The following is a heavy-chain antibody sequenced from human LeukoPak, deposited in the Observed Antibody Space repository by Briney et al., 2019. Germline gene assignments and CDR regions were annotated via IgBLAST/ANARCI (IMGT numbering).Heavy chain of an antibody. V-gene: IGHV3-21*01. CDR3: ARDKVVTRGVYYYYGMDV. CDR2: ISSSSSYI. J-gene: IGHJ6*02. Sequence: PGGSLRLSCAASGFTFSSYSMNWVRQAPGKGLEWVSSISSSSSYIYYADSVKGRFTISRDNAKNSLYLQMNSLRAEDTAVYYCARDKVVTRGVYYYYGMDVWGQGTTVTVSS. CDR1: GFTFSSYS. D-gene: IGHD4-23*01.